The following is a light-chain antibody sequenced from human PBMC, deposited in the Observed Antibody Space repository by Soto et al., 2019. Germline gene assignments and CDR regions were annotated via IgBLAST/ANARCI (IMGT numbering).Light chain of an antibody. J-gene: IGLJ3*02. CDR3: SSYTSSSTLV. CDR2: EVT. CDR1: SSDVGGYNY. V-gene: IGLV2-14*01. Sequence: QSALTQPASVSGSPGQSSTISCTGTSSDVGGYNYVSWYQQHPGKAPKLTIYEVTNRPSGVSNRFSGSKSGNTASLTISGLQADDDTDYYCSSYTSSSTLVFGGGTKLTVL.